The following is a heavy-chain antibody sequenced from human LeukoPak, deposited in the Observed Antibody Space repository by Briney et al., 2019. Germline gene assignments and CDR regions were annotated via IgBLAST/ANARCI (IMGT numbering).Heavy chain of an antibody. CDR3: ARVYGSGYDFRGAFDI. V-gene: IGHV4-59*01. D-gene: IGHD5-12*01. CDR2: IYSSGTT. CDR1: GGAISSYY. J-gene: IGHJ3*02. Sequence: SETLSLTCIVSGGAISSYYWTWIRQPPGKGLEWIGYIYSSGTTNYNPSLKSRVTISVDTSKNQFSLKLSSVTAADTAVYYCARVYGSGYDFRGAFDIWGQGTMVTVSS.